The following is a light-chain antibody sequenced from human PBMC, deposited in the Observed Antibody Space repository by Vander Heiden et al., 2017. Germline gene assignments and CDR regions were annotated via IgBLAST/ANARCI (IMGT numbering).Light chain of an antibody. V-gene: IGLV2-8*01. CDR1: SRDVGGDNY. CDR3: SSYAGSNTYVV. J-gene: IGLJ2*01. Sequence: QSALTQPPSASGSPGQSVTISCPGTSRDVGGDNYVTWYQQHPGKAPQLMIYEVSKRPSGVPDRFSGSKSGNTASLTVSGLQAEDEADYYCSSYAGSNTYVVFGGGTKLTVL. CDR2: EVS.